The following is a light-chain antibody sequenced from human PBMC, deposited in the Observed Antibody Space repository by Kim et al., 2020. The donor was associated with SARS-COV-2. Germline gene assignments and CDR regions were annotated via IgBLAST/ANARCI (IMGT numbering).Light chain of an antibody. Sequence: SVQLTCSLGSGHSSYASAVHQQQPEKGPRYLMKLNSDGSHSKGDGIPDRFSGSSSGAERYLTISSLQSEDEADYYCQTWGTGIRVFGGGTQLTVL. CDR1: SGHSSYA. CDR3: QTWGTGIRV. CDR2: LNSDGSH. J-gene: IGLJ3*02. V-gene: IGLV4-69*01.